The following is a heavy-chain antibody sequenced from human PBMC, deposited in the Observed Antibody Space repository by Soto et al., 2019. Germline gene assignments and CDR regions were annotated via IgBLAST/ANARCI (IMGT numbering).Heavy chain of an antibody. Sequence: QVQLVQSGAEVKKPGASVKVSCKASGHTFSDYYIHWVRQAPGQGLEWMGWINLNTGDTTSAQKFQGWVAMTRDTSISTAYMELRRLKTDDTAMYYCTSEGSMDVWGQGTTVIVSS. CDR1: GHTFSDYY. V-gene: IGHV1-2*04. CDR2: INLNTGDT. J-gene: IGHJ6*02. CDR3: TSEGSMDV.